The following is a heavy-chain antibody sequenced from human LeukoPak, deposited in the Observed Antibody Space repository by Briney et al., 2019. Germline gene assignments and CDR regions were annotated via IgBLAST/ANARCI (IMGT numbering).Heavy chain of an antibody. CDR2: IYYSGST. J-gene: IGHJ4*02. CDR1: GGSISSYY. CDR3: ATRSVDYYDSSGYG. Sequence: PSETLSLTCTVSGGSISSYYWSWIRQPPGKGLEWMGYIYYSGSTNYNPSLKSRVTISVDTSKNQSSLKLSSVTAADTAVYYCATRSVDYYDSSGYGWGQGTLVTVSS. V-gene: IGHV4-59*12. D-gene: IGHD3-22*01.